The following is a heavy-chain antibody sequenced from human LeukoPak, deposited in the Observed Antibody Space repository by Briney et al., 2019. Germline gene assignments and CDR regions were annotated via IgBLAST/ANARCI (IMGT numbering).Heavy chain of an antibody. V-gene: IGHV4-59*01. Sequence: SETLSLTCTVSGGSISSYYWSWIRQPPGKGLEWIGYIYYSGSTNYNPSLKSRVTISVDTSKNQFSLKLSSVTAADTAVYYCASNLDPYYFDYWGQGTLVTVSS. CDR1: GGSISSYY. CDR3: ASNLDPYYFDY. CDR2: IYYSGST. J-gene: IGHJ4*02.